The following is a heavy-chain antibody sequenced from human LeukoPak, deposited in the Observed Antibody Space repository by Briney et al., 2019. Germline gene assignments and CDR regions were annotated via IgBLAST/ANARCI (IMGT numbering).Heavy chain of an antibody. CDR3: AKVLKVGLQWLTKGHRYYFDY. CDR2: ISGDGGST. CDR1: GFTFDDYA. V-gene: IGHV3-43*02. D-gene: IGHD6-19*01. J-gene: IGHJ4*02. Sequence: GGSLRLSCAASGFTFDDYAMHWVRQAPGKGLEWVSLISGDGGSTYYADSVKGRFTISRDNSKNSLYLQMNSLRTEDTALYYCAKVLKVGLQWLTKGHRYYFDYWGQGTLVTVSS.